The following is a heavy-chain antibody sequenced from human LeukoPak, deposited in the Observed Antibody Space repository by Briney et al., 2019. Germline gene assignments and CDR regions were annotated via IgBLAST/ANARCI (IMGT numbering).Heavy chain of an antibody. CDR3: ARDVQRYDILTGSKNWAAFDI. V-gene: IGHV3-43D*03. Sequence: TGGSLRLSCAASGFTFDDYAMHWVRQAPGKGLEWVSLISWDGGSTYYADSVKGRFTISRDNAKNSLYLQMNSLRAEDTAVYYCARDVQRYDILTGSKNWAAFDIWGQGTMVTVSS. CDR1: GFTFDDYA. J-gene: IGHJ3*02. D-gene: IGHD3-9*01. CDR2: ISWDGGST.